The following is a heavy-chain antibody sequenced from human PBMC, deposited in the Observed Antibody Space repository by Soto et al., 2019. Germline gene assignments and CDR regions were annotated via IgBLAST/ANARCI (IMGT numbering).Heavy chain of an antibody. V-gene: IGHV1-46*01. Sequence: ASVKLSFKASGYTFTSYYMHWLRLAPGQGLEWMGMINPSGGSTSYAQKFQGRVTMTRDTSTSTVYMELGSLRSEDTAVYYCARMGNSSSWYPIFYWGQGTLVTVSS. CDR3: ARMGNSSSWYPIFY. CDR1: GYTFTSYY. J-gene: IGHJ4*02. CDR2: INPSGGST. D-gene: IGHD6-13*01.